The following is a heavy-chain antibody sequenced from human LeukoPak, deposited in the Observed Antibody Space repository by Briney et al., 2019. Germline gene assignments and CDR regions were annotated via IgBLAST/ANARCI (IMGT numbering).Heavy chain of an antibody. D-gene: IGHD3-22*01. Sequence: ASVKVSCKASGYLSTRYGFIWVRQAPGHGLQWMGWISGSTGNTNYAQIVQGRVSMTTDTSTNTAYMELRSLTVDDTAVYYCARAGRGTYYYSDVWGQGTLVTVSS. CDR1: GYLSTRYG. CDR2: ISGSTGNT. CDR3: ARAGRGTYYYSDV. J-gene: IGHJ4*02. V-gene: IGHV1-18*01.